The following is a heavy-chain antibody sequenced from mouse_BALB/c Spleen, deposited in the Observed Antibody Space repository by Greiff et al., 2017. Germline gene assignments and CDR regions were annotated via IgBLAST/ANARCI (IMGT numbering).Heavy chain of an antibody. D-gene: IGHD2-4*01. CDR2: IYPYNGGT. CDR3: ASYDYGFDY. J-gene: IGHJ2*01. CDR1: GYTFTDYN. V-gene: IGHV1S29*02. Sequence: VQLKESGPELVKPGASVKISCKASGYTFTDYNMHWVKQSHGKSLEWIGYIYPYNGGTGYNQKFKSKATLTVDNSSSTAYMELRSLTSEDSAVYYCASYDYGFDYWGQGTTLTVSS.